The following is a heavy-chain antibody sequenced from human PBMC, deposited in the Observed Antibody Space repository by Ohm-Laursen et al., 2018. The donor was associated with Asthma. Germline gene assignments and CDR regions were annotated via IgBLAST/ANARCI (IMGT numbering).Heavy chain of an antibody. V-gene: IGHV3-30*19. D-gene: IGHD4-17*01. J-gene: IGHJ5*02. CDR3: ARDDYGDYGWWFDP. CDR1: GFTFSSYG. Sequence: SLRLSCTASGFTFSSYGMHWVRQAPGKGLEWVAVGGSYYDGGLKYYADSVNGRFTVSRDDSKNTLYLQMNSLRPDDTAVYYCARDDYGDYGWWFDPWGQGTLVTVSS. CDR2: GGSYYDGGLK.